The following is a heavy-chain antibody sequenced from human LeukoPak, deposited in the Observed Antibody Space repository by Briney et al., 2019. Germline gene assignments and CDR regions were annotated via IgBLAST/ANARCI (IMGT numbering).Heavy chain of an antibody. V-gene: IGHV3-30*02. CDR2: MQYDGSDK. J-gene: IGHJ4*02. D-gene: IGHD1-1*01. Sequence: GGSLRLSCAASGFTFSNYGMHWVRQAPGKGLEWVAFMQYDGSDKFFADSVKGRFTISRDNSKNTLYLQMNSLRAEDTAVYYCAKDQQLEPFDYWGQGILVTVSS. CDR1: GFTFSNYG. CDR3: AKDQQLEPFDY.